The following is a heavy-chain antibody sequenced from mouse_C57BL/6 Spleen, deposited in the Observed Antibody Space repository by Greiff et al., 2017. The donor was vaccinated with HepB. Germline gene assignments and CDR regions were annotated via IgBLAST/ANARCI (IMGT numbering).Heavy chain of an antibody. Sequence: EVHLVESGGGLVKPGGSLKLSCAASGFTFSSYAMSWVRQTPEKRLEWVATISDGGSYTYYPDNVKGRFTISRDNAKNNLYLQMSHLKSEDTAMYYCARDSDGYGFDYWGQGTTLTVSS. D-gene: IGHD2-3*01. J-gene: IGHJ2*01. CDR3: ARDSDGYGFDY. CDR1: GFTFSSYA. V-gene: IGHV5-4*01. CDR2: ISDGGSYT.